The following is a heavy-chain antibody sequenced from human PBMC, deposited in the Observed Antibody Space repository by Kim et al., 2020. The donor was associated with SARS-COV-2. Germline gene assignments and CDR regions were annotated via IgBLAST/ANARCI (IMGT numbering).Heavy chain of an antibody. Sequence: SETLSLTCTVSGGSISSYYWSWIRQPPGKGLEWIGYIYYSGSTNYNPSLKSRVTISVDTSKNQFSLKLSSVTAADTAVYYCARGAYSSGWYDYWGQGTLV. J-gene: IGHJ4*02. CDR1: GGSISSYY. CDR3: ARGAYSSGWYDY. V-gene: IGHV4-59*01. CDR2: IYYSGST. D-gene: IGHD6-19*01.